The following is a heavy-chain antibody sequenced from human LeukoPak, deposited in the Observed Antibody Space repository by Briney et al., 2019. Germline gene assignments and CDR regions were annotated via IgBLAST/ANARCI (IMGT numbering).Heavy chain of an antibody. CDR3: ARVGWLRGGGGDY. D-gene: IGHD5-12*01. V-gene: IGHV3-21*01. CDR1: GFTFSSYS. Sequence: GGSLRLSCAASGFTFSSYSMNWVRQAPGKGLEWVSSISSSSSYIYYADSVKGRFTISRDNAKNSLYLQMNSLRAEDTAVYYWARVGWLRGGGGDYWGQGTLVTVSS. J-gene: IGHJ4*02. CDR2: ISSSSSYI.